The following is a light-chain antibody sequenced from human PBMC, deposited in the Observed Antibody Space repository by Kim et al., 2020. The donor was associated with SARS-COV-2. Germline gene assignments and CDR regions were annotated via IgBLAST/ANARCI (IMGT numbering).Light chain of an antibody. V-gene: IGKV3-20*01. Sequence: SPEESATLSRRASQSSTRSNLAGYKQRPGQAPRLLIYGAPRRATGIPDRFSGSGSGTDFTLTISRLEPEDFAVYYCQQYGSSPRTFGQGTKVEIK. J-gene: IGKJ1*01. CDR2: GAP. CDR3: QQYGSSPRT. CDR1: QSSTRSN.